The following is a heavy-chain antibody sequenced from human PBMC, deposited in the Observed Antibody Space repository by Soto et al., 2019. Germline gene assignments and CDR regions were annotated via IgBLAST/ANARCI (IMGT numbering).Heavy chain of an antibody. J-gene: IGHJ6*02. CDR1: GFTFSSYE. CDR2: ISSSGSTI. Sequence: GGSLRLSCAASGFTFSSYEMNWVRRAPGKGLEWVSYISSSGSTIYYADSVKGRFTISRDNAKNSLYLQMNSLRAEDTALYYCIKDVAPGGADVWGQGTTVTVSS. V-gene: IGHV3-48*03. D-gene: IGHD2-21*01. CDR3: IKDVAPGGADV.